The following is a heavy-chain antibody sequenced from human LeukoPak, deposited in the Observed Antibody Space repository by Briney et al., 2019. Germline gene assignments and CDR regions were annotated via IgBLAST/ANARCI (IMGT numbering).Heavy chain of an antibody. J-gene: IGHJ4*02. D-gene: IGHD3-3*01. Sequence: PSETLSLTCAVYGGSFSGYYWSWIRQPPGKGLEWIGEINHSGSTNYNPSLKSRVTMSVDTSKNQFSLKLSSVTAADTAVYYCARAFDFWSGYSPYYFDYWGQGTLVTVSS. CDR3: ARAFDFWSGYSPYYFDY. CDR2: INHSGST. V-gene: IGHV4-34*01. CDR1: GGSFSGYY.